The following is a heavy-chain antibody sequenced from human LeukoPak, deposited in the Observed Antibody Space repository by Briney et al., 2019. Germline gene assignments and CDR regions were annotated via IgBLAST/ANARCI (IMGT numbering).Heavy chain of an antibody. D-gene: IGHD6-19*01. CDR2: IYYSGST. J-gene: IGHJ4*02. CDR1: GGSISSYY. CDR3: ARHRRGAVAGASTFDY. V-gene: IGHV4-59*08. Sequence: SETLSLTCTVSGGSISSYYWSWIRQPPGKGLEWIGYIYYSGSTNYNPSLKSRVTISVDTSKNQFSLKLSSVTAADTAVYYCARHRRGAVAGASTFDYWGQGTLVTVSS.